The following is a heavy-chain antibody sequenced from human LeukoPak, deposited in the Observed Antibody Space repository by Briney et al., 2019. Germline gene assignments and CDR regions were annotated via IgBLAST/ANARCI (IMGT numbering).Heavy chain of an antibody. CDR1: GDSVSSNSGA. CDR3: ARGGSGGCRLGPTCAFDP. J-gene: IGHJ5*02. D-gene: IGHD1-26*01. V-gene: IGHV6-1*01. CDR2: TYYRSKWSN. Sequence: SQTLSLTCAISGDSVSSNSGAWNWIRQSPSRGLEWLGRTYYRSKWSNDYAVSVRSRITINADTSKNQFSLQLSSVTPEDTAVYYCARGGSGGCRLGPTCAFDPWGQGTLVTVSA.